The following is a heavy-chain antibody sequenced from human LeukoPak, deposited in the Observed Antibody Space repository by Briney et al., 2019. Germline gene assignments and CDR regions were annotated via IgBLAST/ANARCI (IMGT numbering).Heavy chain of an antibody. CDR2: ISASGDRT. CDR1: GFTFRSYA. J-gene: IGHJ4*02. V-gene: IGHV3-23*01. Sequence: PGGSLRLSCAASGFTFRSYAMTWVRQAPGRGLEWVSSISASGDRTSYADSVKGRFTISRDNAKNSLYLQMNSLRAEDTAVYYCATAGDYYFDYWGQGTLVTVSS. D-gene: IGHD2-21*02. CDR3: ATAGDYYFDY.